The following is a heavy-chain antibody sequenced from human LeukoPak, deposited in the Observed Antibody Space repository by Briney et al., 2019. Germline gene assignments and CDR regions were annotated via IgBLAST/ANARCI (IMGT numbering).Heavy chain of an antibody. CDR3: AYLVGATSFDY. V-gene: IGHV1-2*06. J-gene: IGHJ4*02. CDR2: INPNRGGT. D-gene: IGHD1-26*01. Sequence: GASVKVSCKASGYTFTGYYMHWVRQAPGQGLEWMGRINPNRGGTNYAQKFQGRVTMTRDTSISTAYMELSRLRSDDTAVYYCAYLVGATSFDYWGQGTLVTVSS. CDR1: GYTFTGYY.